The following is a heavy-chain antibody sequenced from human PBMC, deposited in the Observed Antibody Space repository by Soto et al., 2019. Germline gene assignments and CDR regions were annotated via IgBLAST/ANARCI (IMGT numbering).Heavy chain of an antibody. CDR3: ARGISNTRYYYYGMDV. D-gene: IGHD2-2*01. J-gene: IGHJ6*02. CDR1: GYTLTSYY. V-gene: IGHV1-46*01. CDR2: INPSGGIT. Sequence: ASVKVSCKASGYTLTSYYLHWVRQAPGQGPEWMGIINPSGGITNDAQKFQDRVTMTSDTSTSTVYMELSSLRSEDTAVYYCARGISNTRYYYYGMDVWGQGTKVTVSS.